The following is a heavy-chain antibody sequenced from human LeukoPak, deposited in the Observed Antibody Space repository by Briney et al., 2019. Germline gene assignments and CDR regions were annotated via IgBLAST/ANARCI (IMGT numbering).Heavy chain of an antibody. D-gene: IGHD3-10*01. V-gene: IGHV3-30*02. Sequence: HPGGSLRLSCAASGFTFSSYGMHWVRQAPGKGLEWVAFIRYDGSNKYYADSVKGRFTISRDSFKNTLYLQMNSLRPEDTAVYYCAKEGDYYGSGSYRDGFDIWGQGTRATVSS. CDR3: AKEGDYYGSGSYRDGFDI. CDR1: GFTFSSYG. J-gene: IGHJ3*02. CDR2: IRYDGSNK.